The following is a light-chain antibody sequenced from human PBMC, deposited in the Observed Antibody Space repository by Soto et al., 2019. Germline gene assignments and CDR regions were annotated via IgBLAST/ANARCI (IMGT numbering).Light chain of an antibody. Sequence: QSPAPLSLSPGETAPLPCRASQSVNSNLAWYQQESGQPPRLLVFGASTRATGVPARFSGSGSGTEFTLTISGLQSEDFGVYYCLHRMNWPLTFGQGTRLEIK. J-gene: IGKJ5*01. CDR3: LHRMNWPLT. CDR1: QSVNSN. V-gene: IGKV3-15*01. CDR2: GAS.